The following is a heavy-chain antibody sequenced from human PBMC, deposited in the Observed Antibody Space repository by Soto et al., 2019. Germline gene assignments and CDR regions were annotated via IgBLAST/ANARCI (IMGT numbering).Heavy chain of an antibody. J-gene: IGHJ4*02. Sequence: QVQLVQSGAEVKKPGASVKVSCKASGYTFTSYDINWVRQATGQGLEWMGWMNPNSGNTGYAQKFQGRVTMTRNTSISTAYMELSSLTSEDTAVYYCARRRFSSGWYEFDYWGQGTLVTVSS. CDR3: ARRRFSSGWYEFDY. D-gene: IGHD6-19*01. CDR2: MNPNSGNT. CDR1: GYTFTSYD. V-gene: IGHV1-8*01.